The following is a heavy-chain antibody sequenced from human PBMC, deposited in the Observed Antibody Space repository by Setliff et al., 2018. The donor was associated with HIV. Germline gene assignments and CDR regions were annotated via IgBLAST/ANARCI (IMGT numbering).Heavy chain of an antibody. J-gene: IGHJ4*02. CDR1: GGPITSNTYF. CDR3: ARVSTDYVWGSFLSSGPYYFDF. V-gene: IGHV4-39*07. CDR2: IYHSGNT. D-gene: IGHD3-16*01. Sequence: ASETLSLTCSVSGGPITSNTYFWDWIRQAPGKGLEWIGSIYHSGNTYYNPSLKSRVTISADTSKSQFSLKLTSVTAADTAAYFCARVSTDYVWGSFLSSGPYYFDFWGQGALVTVSS.